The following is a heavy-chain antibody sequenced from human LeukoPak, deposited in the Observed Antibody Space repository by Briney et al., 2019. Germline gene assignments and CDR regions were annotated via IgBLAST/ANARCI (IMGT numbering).Heavy chain of an antibody. CDR1: GFTFSDYW. CDR3: AKGDRNGWYFDY. Sequence: GGSLRLSCAASGFTFSDYWMSWVRQAPGKGLEWVANIKQDGSEKYYVDSVKGRFTISRDNAKNSLYLQMNSLRAEDTALYHCAKGDRNGWYFDYWGLGTLVTVSS. D-gene: IGHD6-19*01. CDR2: IKQDGSEK. J-gene: IGHJ4*02. V-gene: IGHV3-7*03.